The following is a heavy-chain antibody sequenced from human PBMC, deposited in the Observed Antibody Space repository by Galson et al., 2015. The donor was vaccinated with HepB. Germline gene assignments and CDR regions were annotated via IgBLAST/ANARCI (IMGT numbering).Heavy chain of an antibody. CDR3: ARAPYDSSGYYYVRPWYFDL. J-gene: IGHJ2*01. CDR2: IYHSGST. D-gene: IGHD3-22*01. CDR1: GGSISSGGYS. Sequence: TLSLTCTVSGGSISSGGYSWSWIRQPPGKGLEWIGYIYHSGSTYYNPSLKSRVTISVDRSKNQFSLKLSSVTAADTAVYYCARAPYDSSGYYYVRPWYFDLWGRGTLVTVSS. V-gene: IGHV4-30-2*01.